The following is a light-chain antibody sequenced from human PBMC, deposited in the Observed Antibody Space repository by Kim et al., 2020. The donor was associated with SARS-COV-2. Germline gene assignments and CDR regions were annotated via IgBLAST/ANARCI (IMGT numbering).Light chain of an antibody. Sequence: EIVLTQSPATLSLSPGERATLSCRASQSLSSYVAWYQQKPGQAPSLLVYDVSSRPTGVPARFTGSGSGAEFTLTISSLEPEDFAIYYCQQRLNSYSCGQGTKLEI. J-gene: IGKJ2*03. CDR1: QSLSSY. V-gene: IGKV3D-11*02. CDR2: DVS. CDR3: QQRLNSYS.